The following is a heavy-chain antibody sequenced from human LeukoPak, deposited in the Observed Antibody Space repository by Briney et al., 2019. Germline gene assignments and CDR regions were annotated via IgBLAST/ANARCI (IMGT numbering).Heavy chain of an antibody. CDR2: IYSSGST. CDR3: ARTVYINHPGYHYMDV. V-gene: IGHV4-4*07. CDR1: DGSISSYF. Sequence: PSETLSLTCTVSDGSISSYFWSWIRQPAGKALEWIGRIYSSGSTNYNPSLKSRITMSVDTSKNQFSLRLSSVTAADTAIYYCARTVYINHPGYHYMDVWGKGTTVTVSS. J-gene: IGHJ6*03. D-gene: IGHD5/OR15-5a*01.